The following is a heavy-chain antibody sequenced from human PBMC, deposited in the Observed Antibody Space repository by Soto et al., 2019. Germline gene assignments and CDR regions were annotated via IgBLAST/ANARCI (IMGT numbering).Heavy chain of an antibody. CDR1: GFTFDDYT. V-gene: IGHV3-43*01. D-gene: IGHD5-12*01. J-gene: IGHJ6*02. Sequence: GGSLRLSSAASGFTFDDYTMHWVRQAPGKGLEWVSLISWDGGSTYYADSVKGRFTISRDNSKNSLYLQMNSLRTEDTALYYSAKNSGYDSGYYYYYGMDVWGQGTTVTVSS. CDR2: ISWDGGST. CDR3: AKNSGYDSGYYYYYGMDV.